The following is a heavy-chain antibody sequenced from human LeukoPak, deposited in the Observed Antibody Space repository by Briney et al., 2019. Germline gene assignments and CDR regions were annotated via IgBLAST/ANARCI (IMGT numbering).Heavy chain of an antibody. CDR2: INTDGSST. J-gene: IGHJ4*02. V-gene: IGHV3-74*01. CDR3: AKDQSPYYYDSSGYAFDY. D-gene: IGHD3-22*01. CDR1: GFTFSSYW. Sequence: QSGGSLRLSCAASGFTFSSYWMHWVRQAPGKGLVWVSRINTDGSSTSYADSVKGRFTISRDNAKNTLYLQMNSLRAEDTAVYYCAKDQSPYYYDSSGYAFDYWGQGTLVTVSS.